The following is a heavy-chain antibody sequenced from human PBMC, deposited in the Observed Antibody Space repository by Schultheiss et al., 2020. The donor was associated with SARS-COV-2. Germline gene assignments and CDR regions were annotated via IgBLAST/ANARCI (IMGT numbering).Heavy chain of an antibody. V-gene: IGHV3-7*01. J-gene: IGHJ4*02. CDR2: IKQDGSEK. CDR3: ARVGATMVRGAMGY. D-gene: IGHD3-10*01. CDR1: GFTFSSYE. Sequence: GGSLRLSCAASGFTFSSYEMNWVRQAPGKGLEWVANIKQDGSEKYYVDSVKGRFTISRDNAKNSLYLQMNSLRAEDTAVYYCARVGATMVRGAMGYWGQGTLVTVSS.